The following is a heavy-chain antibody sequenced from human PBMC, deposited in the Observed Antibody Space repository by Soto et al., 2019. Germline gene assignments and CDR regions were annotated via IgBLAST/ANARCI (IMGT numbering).Heavy chain of an antibody. CDR2: ISVSGTTK. CDR3: AREGGFDWFFP. J-gene: IGHJ5*02. V-gene: IGHV3-48*03. Sequence: VGALRLSCAASGFTFSDYEMNWVRQAPGQGLEWISYISVSGTTKHYADSVKGRFTISRDNAENSVYLQMNSLRVDDTGIYYCAREGGFDWFFPWGQGTLVTVSS. CDR1: GFTFSDYE.